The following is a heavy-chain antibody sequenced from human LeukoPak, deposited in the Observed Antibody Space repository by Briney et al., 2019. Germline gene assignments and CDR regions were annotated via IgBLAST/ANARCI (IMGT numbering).Heavy chain of an antibody. Sequence: GGSLRLSCAASGFTFSSYAMSWVRQAPGKGLEWVSATSGSGGSTYYADSVKGRFTISRDNSKNTLYLQMNSLRAEDTAVYYCAKIANGDLRRYYYYYMDVWGKGTTVTVSS. V-gene: IGHV3-23*01. CDR2: TSGSGGST. D-gene: IGHD4-17*01. CDR3: AKIANGDLRRYYYYYMDV. CDR1: GFTFSSYA. J-gene: IGHJ6*03.